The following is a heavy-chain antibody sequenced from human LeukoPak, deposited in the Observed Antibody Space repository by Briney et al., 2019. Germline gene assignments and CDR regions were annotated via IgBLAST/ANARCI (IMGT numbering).Heavy chain of an antibody. CDR2: ISSSRNDI. CDR1: GVTFSSYS. CDR3: ASGYSRSSNDY. Sequence: GESLRLSCAASGVTFSSYSFNWGRQAQAAGLELVSSISSSRNDIYYADSVKGRFTISRDNVKSSLYLQMNSLRAEDTAVYYCASGYSRSSNDYWGHGTLVTVSS. D-gene: IGHD6-6*01. J-gene: IGHJ4*01. V-gene: IGHV3-21*01.